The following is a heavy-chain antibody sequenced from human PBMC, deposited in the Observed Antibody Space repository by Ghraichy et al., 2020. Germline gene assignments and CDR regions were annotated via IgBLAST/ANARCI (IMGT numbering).Heavy chain of an antibody. CDR1: GFTFSSYG. J-gene: IGHJ4*02. CDR3: ARVGSSSAWYYFDY. D-gene: IGHD6-6*01. V-gene: IGHV3-33*01. CDR2: IWYDGSNK. Sequence: GESLNISCAASGFTFSSYGMHWVRQAPGKGLEWVAVIWYDGSNKYYADSVKGRFTISRDNSKNTLYLQMNSLRAEDTAVYYCARVGSSSAWYYFDYWGQGTLVTVSS.